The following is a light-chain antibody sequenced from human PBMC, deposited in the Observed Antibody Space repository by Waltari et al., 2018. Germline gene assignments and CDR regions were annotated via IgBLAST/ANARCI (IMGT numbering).Light chain of an antibody. J-gene: IGKJ1*01. V-gene: IGKV1-5*03. CDR2: QAS. CDR3: LQYNSYPWT. CDR1: QSVSSS. Sequence: DIQMTQSPSTLSASVGDRVTITCRASQSVSSSLAWYQQKPGKAPKLLIYQASSLESGTPSRFSGSGSGTEFTLTISSLQPDDFATYYCLQYNSYPWTFGQGTTVEIK.